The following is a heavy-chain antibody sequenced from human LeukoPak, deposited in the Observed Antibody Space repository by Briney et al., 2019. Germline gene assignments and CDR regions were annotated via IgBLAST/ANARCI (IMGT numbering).Heavy chain of an antibody. Sequence: GALRLSCAASRFTFSSYTMNWVRQAPGKGLEWVSHISSSSNTIYYADSVKGRFTISRDNAKNSLYLQMNSLRAEDAAVYYCARDPPFYDYVWGSYRFPGDYFDYWGQGTLVTVSS. V-gene: IGHV3-48*04. CDR3: ARDPPFYDYVWGSYRFPGDYFDY. D-gene: IGHD3-16*02. J-gene: IGHJ4*02. CDR1: RFTFSSYT. CDR2: ISSSSNTI.